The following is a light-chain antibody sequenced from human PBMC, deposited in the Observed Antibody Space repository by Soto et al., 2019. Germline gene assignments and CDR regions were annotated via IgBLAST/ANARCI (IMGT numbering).Light chain of an antibody. J-gene: IGKJ1*01. CDR2: KPS. V-gene: IGKV1-5*03. CDR3: QPYNGYGSWT. CDR1: QSIVGW. Sequence: DIQMTQSPSNLSASVGDRVTITCRASQSIVGWLAWYQQKPGKAPKLLIYKPSTLESGVPSRFSGSASGTEFTLSTSSLQPDDFATYYCQPYNGYGSWTFCLGTKVEIK.